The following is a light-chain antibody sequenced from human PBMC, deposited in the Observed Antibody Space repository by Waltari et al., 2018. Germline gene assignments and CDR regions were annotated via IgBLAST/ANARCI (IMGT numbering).Light chain of an antibody. Sequence: HSALTQPAAVSGSPGQSITIPGTGTSSDVGGFTAASWYQQHPGKAPKIVIYVVTRWPPGVSNRFSGSKSGNTATLTISGLQAEDEAEYYCCSYTTSNTYVFGTGTKVTVL. CDR2: VVT. V-gene: IGLV2-14*03. CDR1: SSDVGGFTA. CDR3: CSYTTSNTYV. J-gene: IGLJ1*01.